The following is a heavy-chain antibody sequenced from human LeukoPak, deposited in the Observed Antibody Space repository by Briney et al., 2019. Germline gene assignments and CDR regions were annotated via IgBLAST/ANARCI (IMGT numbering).Heavy chain of an antibody. CDR2: VYGTGNT. Sequence: SETLSLTCTVSGGSISSANYYWSWIRQPAGKGLEWIGRVYGTGNTDYNPSLKSRVTISVDTSKSQFSLKLSSVIAADTAVYYCASHDESRWLQLRHDAFDIWGQGTMVTVSS. CDR3: ASHDESRWLQLRHDAFDI. CDR1: GGSISSANYY. D-gene: IGHD5-24*01. J-gene: IGHJ3*02. V-gene: IGHV4-61*02.